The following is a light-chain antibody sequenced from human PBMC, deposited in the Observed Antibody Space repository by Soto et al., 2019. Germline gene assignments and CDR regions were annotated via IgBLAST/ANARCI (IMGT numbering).Light chain of an antibody. CDR1: QSVSSSY. CDR3: QQYNNWPFS. CDR2: DIS. J-gene: IGKJ5*01. Sequence: EIVLMQSPGTLSLSPGERATLSCRASQSVSSSYFAWYQLKRGQPPRLLIYDISTRATGVPARFSGSGSGTEFTLTISGLQSEDFALYFCQQYNNWPFSFGQGTRLEIK. V-gene: IGKV3-15*01.